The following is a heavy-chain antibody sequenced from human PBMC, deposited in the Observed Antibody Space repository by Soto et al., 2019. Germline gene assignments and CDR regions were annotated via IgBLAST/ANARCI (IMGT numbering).Heavy chain of an antibody. J-gene: IGHJ5*02. D-gene: IGHD3-22*01. Sequence: SGPTLVNTTQTLTLTCTFSVFSLSTTGVAVGWIRQPPGKALEWLALIHWDDDKRYSPSLKSRLTITKDTSKNQVVLTMTNMDPVDTATYFCARQDSSGFLNWFDPWGQGTLVTVSS. CDR3: ARQDSSGFLNWFDP. CDR2: IHWDDDK. CDR1: VFSLSTTGVA. V-gene: IGHV2-5*02.